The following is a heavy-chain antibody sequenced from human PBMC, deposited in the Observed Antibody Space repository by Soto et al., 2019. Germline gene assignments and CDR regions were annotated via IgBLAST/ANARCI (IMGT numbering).Heavy chain of an antibody. CDR2: IYLGGST. CDR1: GLSINSNYF. CDR3: ARVPGP. D-gene: IGHD2-2*01. J-gene: IGHJ5*02. Sequence: SETLSLTCAVSGLSINSNYFWGWIRQTPGRGLEWIGCIYLGGSTYYTPSLKSRVTISVDRPKNQFSLKLSSVTAADTAVYYCARVPGPWGQGTLVTVS. V-gene: IGHV4-38-2*01.